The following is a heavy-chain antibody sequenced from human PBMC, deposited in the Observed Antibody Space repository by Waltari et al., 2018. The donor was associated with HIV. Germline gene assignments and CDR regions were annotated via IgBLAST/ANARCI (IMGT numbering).Heavy chain of an antibody. CDR1: GGSISSSRHY. J-gene: IGHJ4*02. D-gene: IGHD3-16*02. Sequence: QLQLQESGPGLVKPSETLSLTCIVYGGSISSSRHYWGWIRQPPGKGLEWLATISSSGSSFYNPSLKSRLTISVDTSKNRFSLRLSSVTAADTAVYYCARHLNHGHDYVWGSYRPFDYWGQGTLVTVSS. V-gene: IGHV4-39*01. CDR2: ISSSGSS. CDR3: ARHLNHGHDYVWGSYRPFDY.